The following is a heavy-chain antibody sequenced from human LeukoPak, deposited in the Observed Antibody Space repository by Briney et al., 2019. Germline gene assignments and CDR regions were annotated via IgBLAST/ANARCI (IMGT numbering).Heavy chain of an antibody. J-gene: IGHJ3*02. Sequence: NPGGSLRLSCTASGFTFSSYNMNWVRQAPGKGLEWVSSISSSSNNRYYADSVKGRFTISRDNAKNSLYLQMNSLRAEDTAVYHCARGGDAFDIWGQGTMVTVSS. V-gene: IGHV3-21*01. CDR1: GFTFSSYN. CDR3: ARGGDAFDI. CDR2: ISSSSNNR. D-gene: IGHD3-16*01.